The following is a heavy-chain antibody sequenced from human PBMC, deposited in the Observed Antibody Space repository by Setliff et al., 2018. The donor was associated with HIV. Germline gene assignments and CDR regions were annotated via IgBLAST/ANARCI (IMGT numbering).Heavy chain of an antibody. Sequence: ASVKVSCKASGDTFTGYNMHWVRQPPGQGLEWLGWSNPNSGGTNYAQSFQCRVTMTRDTSISTAYMELGRLRADATAVYYCSRPGYSGYDFIGGNLGYWGQGTLVTVSS. D-gene: IGHD5-12*01. V-gene: IGHV1-2*02. CDR3: SRPGYSGYDFIGGNLGY. J-gene: IGHJ4*02. CDR1: GDTFTGYN. CDR2: SNPNSGGT.